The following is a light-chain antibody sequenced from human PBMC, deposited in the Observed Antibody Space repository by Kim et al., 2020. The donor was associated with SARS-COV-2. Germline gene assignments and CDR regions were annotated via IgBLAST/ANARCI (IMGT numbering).Light chain of an antibody. CDR3: QKYNIVPLT. Sequence: DIQMAQSPSSLSASVGDRVTITCRASQGIRNYLAWYQQKPGRVPRLLIYAASTLQPGVPARFSGSGFGSDFTLTIAGLQAEDVATYYCQKYNIVPLTFGGRTKVDIK. V-gene: IGKV1-27*01. J-gene: IGKJ4*01. CDR2: AAS. CDR1: QGIRNY.